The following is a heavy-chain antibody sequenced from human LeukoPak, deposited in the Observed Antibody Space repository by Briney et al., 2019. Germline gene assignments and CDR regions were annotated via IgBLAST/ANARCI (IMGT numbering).Heavy chain of an antibody. J-gene: IGHJ3*02. CDR3: ATAGEKVVITEDAFDI. Sequence: GGFLRLSCAASGFTFSSYGMHWVRQAPGKGLEWMGGFDPEDGETIYAQKFQGRVTMTEDTSTDTAYMELSSLRSEDTAVYYCATAGEKVVITEDAFDIWGQGTMVTVSS. CDR2: FDPEDGET. CDR1: GFTFSSYG. V-gene: IGHV1-24*01. D-gene: IGHD3-22*01.